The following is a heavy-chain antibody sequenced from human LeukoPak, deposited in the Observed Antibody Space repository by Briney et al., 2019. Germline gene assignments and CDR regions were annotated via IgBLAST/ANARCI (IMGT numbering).Heavy chain of an antibody. Sequence: WETLSLTCTVSGGSFSSSSFYWGWLRQPPGQGLVWFVSIYYSRSTYYNPSFKRRVTISVDTSKNQFSLKLSSVTAADTAVYYCATDNLWGVAASRDYWGQGTLVTVSS. D-gene: IGHD2-15*01. V-gene: IGHV4-39*01. J-gene: IGHJ4*02. CDR3: ATDNLWGVAASRDY. CDR1: GGSFSSSSFY. CDR2: IYYSRST.